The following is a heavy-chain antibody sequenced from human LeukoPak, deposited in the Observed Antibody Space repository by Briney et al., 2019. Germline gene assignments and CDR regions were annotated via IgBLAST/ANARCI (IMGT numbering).Heavy chain of an antibody. V-gene: IGHV3-49*03. CDR3: SRAPYFDFYMDV. CDR1: GFTFGDSG. Sequence: GGXLRLSCTGSGFTFGDSGVNWFRQAPGKGLEWVSFIRSKANGGTIQYAASVKGRFTISRDDSESIAYLQMNSLKTEDTAVYYCSRAPYFDFYMDVWGKGTTVIVSS. D-gene: IGHD3-3*01. J-gene: IGHJ6*03. CDR2: IRSKANGGTI.